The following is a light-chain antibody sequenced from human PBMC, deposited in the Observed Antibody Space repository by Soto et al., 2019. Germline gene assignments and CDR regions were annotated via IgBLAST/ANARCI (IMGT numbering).Light chain of an antibody. Sequence: QSVLTQPASVSGSPGQSITISCTGTSSDVGVYNYVSWYQQHPGKAPKLMIYDVSNRPSGVSNRFSGSKSGNTASLTISGLQAEDEADYYCSSYTSTNTPVVFGGGTKLTVL. V-gene: IGLV2-14*03. CDR3: SSYTSTNTPVV. J-gene: IGLJ2*01. CDR1: SSDVGVYNY. CDR2: DVS.